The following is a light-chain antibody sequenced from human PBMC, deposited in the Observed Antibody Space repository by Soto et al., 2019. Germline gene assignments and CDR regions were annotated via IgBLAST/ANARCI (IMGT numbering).Light chain of an antibody. J-gene: IGKJ4*01. Sequence: DIQMTQSPSTLSGSVGDRVTITCRASQTISSWLAWYQQKPGKAPKLLIYKASTLKSGVPSRFSGSGSGTEFTLTISSLQSDDFAVYYCLQDDSMPLTFGGGTKVDIK. V-gene: IGKV1-5*03. CDR2: KAS. CDR1: QTISSW. CDR3: LQDDSMPLT.